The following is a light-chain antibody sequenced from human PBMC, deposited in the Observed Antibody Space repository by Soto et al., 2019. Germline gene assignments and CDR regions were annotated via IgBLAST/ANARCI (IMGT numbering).Light chain of an antibody. CDR3: QHLLT. Sequence: DIQMTQSPSSLSASVGDRVTITCQASQDISNYLNWYQQKPGKAPKLLIYDASNLETGVPSRFSGSGSGTDFTFTISSLQPEDIATYYCQHLLTFGGGTKVAIK. CDR1: QDISNY. J-gene: IGKJ4*01. CDR2: DAS. V-gene: IGKV1-33*01.